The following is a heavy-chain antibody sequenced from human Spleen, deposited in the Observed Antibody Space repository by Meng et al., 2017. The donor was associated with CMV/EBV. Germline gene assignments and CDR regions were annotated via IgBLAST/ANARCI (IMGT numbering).Heavy chain of an antibody. Sequence: SISSSEWWSWVRQPPGKGLEWIGQIYHSGSTIYNPSLKSRVTISVDKSKSHFSLKLSSVTAADTAVYYCARHGGYDYDSSGFYLHFDYWGQGTLVTVSS. V-gene: IGHV4-4*02. D-gene: IGHD3-22*01. J-gene: IGHJ4*02. CDR2: IYHSGST. CDR3: ARHGGYDYDSSGFYLHFDY. CDR1: SISSSEW.